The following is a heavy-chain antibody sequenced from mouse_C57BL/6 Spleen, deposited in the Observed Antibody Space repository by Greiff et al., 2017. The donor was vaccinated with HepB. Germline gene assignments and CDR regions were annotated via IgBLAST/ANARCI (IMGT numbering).Heavy chain of an antibody. J-gene: IGHJ3*01. CDR1: GFTFSDYG. Sequence: EVKLQESGGGLVKPGGSLKLSCAASGFTFSDYGMHWVRQAPEKGLEWVAYISSGSSTIYYADTVKGRFTISRDNAKNTLFLQMTSLRSEDTAMYYCAKLLTGSFAYWGQGTLVTVSA. D-gene: IGHD4-1*01. CDR2: ISSGSSTI. V-gene: IGHV5-17*01. CDR3: AKLLTGSFAY.